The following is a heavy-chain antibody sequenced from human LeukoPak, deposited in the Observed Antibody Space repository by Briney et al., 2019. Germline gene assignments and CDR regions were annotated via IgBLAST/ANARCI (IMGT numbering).Heavy chain of an antibody. CDR3: ARRLVAGTWYFDL. CDR2: INSDGSTT. CDR1: GFTFSSYW. J-gene: IGHJ2*01. D-gene: IGHD6-19*01. V-gene: IGHV3-74*01. Sequence: GGSLRLSCAASGFTFSSYWMHWVRQAPGKGLVWVSRINSDGSTTIYADSVKGRFTISRDNAKNTLYLQMNSLRAEDTAVYYCARRLVAGTWYFDLWGRGTLVTVSS.